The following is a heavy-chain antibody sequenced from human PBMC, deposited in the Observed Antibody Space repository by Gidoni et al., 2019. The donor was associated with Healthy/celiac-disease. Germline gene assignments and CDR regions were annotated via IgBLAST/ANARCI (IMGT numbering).Heavy chain of an antibody. V-gene: IGHV4-31*03. J-gene: IGHJ4*02. CDR1: VGAISSGGFY. CDR2: IYYSGST. D-gene: IGHD2-21*01. CDR3: ARDRRAIGEFDY. Sequence: QVQLPESGPGLVKPSQTLSHTRTVHVGAISSGGFYVSWIRQHPGKGLAWIGYIYYSGSTYYNPTLKSRVTISVDTSKNQFSLKLSAVAAADTAVYYCARDRRAIGEFDYWGQGTLVTVSS.